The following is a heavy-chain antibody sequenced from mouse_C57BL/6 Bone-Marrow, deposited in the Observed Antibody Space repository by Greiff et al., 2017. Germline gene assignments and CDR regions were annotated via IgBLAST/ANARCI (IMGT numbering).Heavy chain of an antibody. D-gene: IGHD2-1*01. CDR2: IWGGGST. CDR3: AKLCNCYAMDY. Sequence: QVQLKESGPGLVAPSQSLSITCTVSGFSLTSYGVDWVRQPPGKGLEWLGVIWGGGSTTYNSAPMSRLTISKKNSKSQVFLIMNSLQTDDTAKYYCAKLCNCYAMDYWGQGTSVTVSS. V-gene: IGHV2-9*01. CDR1: GFSLTSYG. J-gene: IGHJ4*01.